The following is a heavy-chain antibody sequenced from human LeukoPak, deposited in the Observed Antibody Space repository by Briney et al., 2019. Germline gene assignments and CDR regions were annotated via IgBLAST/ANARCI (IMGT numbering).Heavy chain of an antibody. CDR2: INTDGSNI. J-gene: IGHJ4*02. CDR1: GFTFSSYW. Sequence: GGSLRLSCAASGFTFSSYWMHWVRQAPGKGLVWVSRINTDGSNIDYADSVKGRFTISRDNAKNSLYLQMNSLRAEDTAVYYCARAPVIETTSNYWGQGTLVTVSS. V-gene: IGHV3-74*01. CDR3: ARAPVIETTSNY. D-gene: IGHD2-21*01.